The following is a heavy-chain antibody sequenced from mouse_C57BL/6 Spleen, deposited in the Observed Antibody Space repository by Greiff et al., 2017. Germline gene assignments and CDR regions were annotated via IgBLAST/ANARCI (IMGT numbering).Heavy chain of an antibody. CDR1: GYSITSGYY. V-gene: IGHV3-6*01. CDR3: ARAGYDGYY. Sequence: VQLQQSGPGLVKPSQSLSLTCSVTGYSITSGYYWNWIRQFPGNKLEWMGYISYDGSNNYNPSLKNRISITRDTSKNQFFLKLNSVTTEDTATYYCARAGYDGYYWGQGTLVTVSA. CDR2: ISYDGSN. D-gene: IGHD2-3*01. J-gene: IGHJ3*01.